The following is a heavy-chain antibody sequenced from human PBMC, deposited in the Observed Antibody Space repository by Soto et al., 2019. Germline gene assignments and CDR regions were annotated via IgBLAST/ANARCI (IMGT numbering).Heavy chain of an antibody. J-gene: IGHJ4*02. V-gene: IGHV3-30*04. CDR3: ARERAIAATGNFYY. CDR1: GFTFSNFV. D-gene: IGHD6-13*01. Sequence: QVQLVESGGGVVQPGGSLRLSCAASGFTFSNFVMHWVRQAPGKGLEWVAATSYDGKNKDHADSVKGRFTISRDNSKNTLYLQMNSLRHEDTAVYFCARERAIAATGNFYYWGQGTLVTVSS. CDR2: TSYDGKNK.